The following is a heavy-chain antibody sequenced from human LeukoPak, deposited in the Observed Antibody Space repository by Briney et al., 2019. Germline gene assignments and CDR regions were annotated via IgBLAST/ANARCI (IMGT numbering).Heavy chain of an antibody. CDR3: ARLGTTFDAFDL. CDR1: GASISSYY. Sequence: SETLSLTCTVSGASISSYYWSWIRQPPGKGLEWIGYIYYSGSTNYNPSLKSRVTISVDTSKNHFSLKLSSVTAADTALYYCARLGTTFDAFDLWGQGTMITVSS. J-gene: IGHJ3*01. D-gene: IGHD2/OR15-2a*01. CDR2: IYYSGST. V-gene: IGHV4-59*01.